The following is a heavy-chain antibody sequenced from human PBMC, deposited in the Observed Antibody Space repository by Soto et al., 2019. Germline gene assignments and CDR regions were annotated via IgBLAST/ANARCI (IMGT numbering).Heavy chain of an antibody. D-gene: IGHD2-21*02. V-gene: IGHV5-10-1*01. J-gene: IGHJ6*02. CDR1: GYSFIIYW. CDR2: IDPSDSYT. CDR3: ARSYCGGDCYGLYGMDV. Sequence: GEFLKISCKGSGYSFIIYWIGWVRQMPGKGLEWMGRIDPSDSYTSYSPSFQGHVTISADKSISTAYLQWSSLKASDTAMYYCARSYCGGDCYGLYGMDVWGQGTTVTVS.